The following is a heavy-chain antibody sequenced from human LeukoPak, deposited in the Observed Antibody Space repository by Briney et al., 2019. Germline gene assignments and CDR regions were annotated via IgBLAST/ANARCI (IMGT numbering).Heavy chain of an antibody. D-gene: IGHD6-13*01. V-gene: IGHV4-34*01. CDR1: GGSFSGYY. Sequence: SETLSLTCAVYGGSFSGYYWSWIRQPPGEGLEWIGEINHSGSTNYNPSLKSRVTISVDTSKNQFSLKLSSVTAADTAVYYCARGNPGYSSSWTSLYNWFDPWGQGTLVTVSS. J-gene: IGHJ5*02. CDR3: ARGNPGYSSSWTSLYNWFDP. CDR2: INHSGST.